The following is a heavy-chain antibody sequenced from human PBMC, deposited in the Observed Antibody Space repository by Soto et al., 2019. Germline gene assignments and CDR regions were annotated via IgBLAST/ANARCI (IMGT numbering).Heavy chain of an antibody. D-gene: IGHD4-17*01. CDR1: GYSFTSYW. J-gene: IGHJ2*01. CDR2: IYPGDSDT. Sequence: PGESLKISCKGSGYSFTSYWIGWVRQMPGKGLEWMGIIYPGDSDTRYSPSFQGQVTISADKSISTAFLQWSSLRAEDTAMYYCAKDVYGDYRGYFDLWGRGTLVTVSS. V-gene: IGHV5-51*01. CDR3: AKDVYGDYRGYFDL.